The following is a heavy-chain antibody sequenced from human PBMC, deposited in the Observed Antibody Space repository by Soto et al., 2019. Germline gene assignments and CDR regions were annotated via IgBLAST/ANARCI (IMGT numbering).Heavy chain of an antibody. CDR2: IYYSGST. CDR3: ARHVRTLLRYFARQGLDV. Sequence: SETLSLTCTVSGGSISSSSYYWGWIRQPPGKGLEWIGSIYYSGSTYYNPSLKSRVTISVDTSKNQFSLKLSSVTAADTAVYYCARHVRTLLRYFARQGLDVWGQGTTVTVSS. V-gene: IGHV4-39*01. CDR1: GGSISSSSYY. D-gene: IGHD3-9*01. J-gene: IGHJ6*02.